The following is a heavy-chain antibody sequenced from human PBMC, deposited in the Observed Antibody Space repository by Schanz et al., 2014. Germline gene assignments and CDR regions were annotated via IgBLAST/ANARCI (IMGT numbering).Heavy chain of an antibody. D-gene: IGHD6-6*01. V-gene: IGHV3-33*01. CDR3: ARGYSSSMDV. CDR2: IWYDGSNK. CDR1: GFTFNSYG. Sequence: GQLLESGGGLVQPGRSLRLSCAASGFTFNSYGMHWVRQAPGKGLEWVAFIWYDGSNKYYADSVKGRFTISRDNSKNTLYVQMNSLRAEDTAVYYCARGYSSSMDVWGQGTTVTVSS. J-gene: IGHJ6*02.